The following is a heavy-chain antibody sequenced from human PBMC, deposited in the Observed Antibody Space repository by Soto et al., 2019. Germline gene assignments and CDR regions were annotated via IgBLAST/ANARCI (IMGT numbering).Heavy chain of an antibody. CDR2: ISSSGSTI. Sequence: PGGSLRLSCAASGFTFSDYYMSWIRQAPGKGLEWVSYISSSGSTIYYADSVKGRFTISRDNAKNSLYLQMNSLRAEDTAVYYCARPTVYSGSMRKPGPRPLHAATSYGMDVWGQGTTVTVSS. J-gene: IGHJ6*02. V-gene: IGHV3-11*01. CDR1: GFTFSDYY. D-gene: IGHD5-12*01. CDR3: ARPTVYSGSMRKPGPRPLHAATSYGMDV.